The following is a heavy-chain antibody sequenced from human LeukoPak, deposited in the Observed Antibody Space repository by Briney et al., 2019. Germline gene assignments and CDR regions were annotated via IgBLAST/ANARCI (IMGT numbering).Heavy chain of an antibody. CDR2: IRSKANSYAT. Sequence: GGSLRLSCAASGFIFSGSAMHWVRQASGKGLEWVGRIRSKANSYATAYVASVKGRFTISRDDSKNTAYLQMNSLKTEDTAVYYCTRWWWDPRVGGYYYYMDVWGKGTTVTISS. CDR3: TRWWWDPRVGGYYYYMDV. CDR1: GFIFSGSA. D-gene: IGHD2-21*01. J-gene: IGHJ6*03. V-gene: IGHV3-73*01.